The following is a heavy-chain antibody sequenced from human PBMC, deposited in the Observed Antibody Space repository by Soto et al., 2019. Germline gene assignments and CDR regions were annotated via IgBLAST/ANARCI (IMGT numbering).Heavy chain of an antibody. V-gene: IGHV3-33*01. Sequence: GGSLRLSCAASGFTFSNYGMYWVRQAPGKGLEWVAIIWHDGNNKYYADSVRGRFIISRDNSKNRLYLQMNSLRAEDTAVYYCASDLVGASDSYGLDVWGQGTPVTVSS. J-gene: IGHJ6*02. CDR1: GFTFSNYG. CDR2: IWHDGNNK. CDR3: ASDLVGASDSYGLDV. D-gene: IGHD1-26*01.